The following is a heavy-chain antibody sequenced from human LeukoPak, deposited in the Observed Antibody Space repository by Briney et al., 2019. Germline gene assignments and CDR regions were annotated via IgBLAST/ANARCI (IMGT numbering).Heavy chain of an antibody. CDR3: AKGWGEHQYSYYMDV. V-gene: IGHV3-23*01. Sequence: PGGSLRLSCAASGFTFSTYAMSWVRQAPGKGLEWVSTMSVRDGNTYYADSVKGRFTISRDNSTTTLYLQMNTLRAEDTAVYYSAKGWGEHQYSYYMDVWGKGTTVTVSS. CDR1: GFTFSTYA. J-gene: IGHJ6*03. D-gene: IGHD1/OR15-1a*01. CDR2: MSVRDGNT.